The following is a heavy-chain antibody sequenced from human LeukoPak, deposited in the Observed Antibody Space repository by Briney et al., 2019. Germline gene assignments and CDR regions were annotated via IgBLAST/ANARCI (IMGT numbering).Heavy chain of an antibody. Sequence: PGGSLRLSCAASGFSFDSYAMSWVRQVPGKGLEWASSISGSGGSTYYAESVKGRLTISRDNSKSTLYLLMNSLRVEDTAVYYCARDDLGGYAYYYYYYGMDVWGQGTTVTVSS. J-gene: IGHJ6*02. CDR3: ARDDLGGYAYYYYYYGMDV. CDR2: ISGSGGST. D-gene: IGHD5-12*01. V-gene: IGHV3-23*01. CDR1: GFSFDSYA.